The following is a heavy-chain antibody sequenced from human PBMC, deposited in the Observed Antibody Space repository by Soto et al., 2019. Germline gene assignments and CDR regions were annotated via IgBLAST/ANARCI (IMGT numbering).Heavy chain of an antibody. D-gene: IGHD5-12*01. Sequence: PSETLSLTCSISGGSISGYHWNWIRQTPGKGVEWIGYIYYSGSTNYNPSHKSRVTISVDTSKNQFSLKLSSVTAADTAVYYCARRWGYTFDYWGQGTLVT. CDR2: IYYSGST. V-gene: IGHV4-59*08. J-gene: IGHJ4*02. CDR3: ARRWGYTFDY. CDR1: GGSISGYH.